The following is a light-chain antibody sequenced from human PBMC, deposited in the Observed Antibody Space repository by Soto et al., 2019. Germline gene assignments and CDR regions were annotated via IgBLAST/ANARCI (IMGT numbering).Light chain of an antibody. J-gene: IGKJ3*01. CDR2: GAS. CDR3: QQYGRSPLFT. Sequence: EIVLTQSPGTLSLSPGERATLSCRASQSVSSSYLAWYQQKPGQAPRLLIYGASIRATGIPDRFSVSGSGTDFTLTISRLEPEDFAVYYCQQYGRSPLFTSGPGTKVDIK. V-gene: IGKV3-20*01. CDR1: QSVSSSY.